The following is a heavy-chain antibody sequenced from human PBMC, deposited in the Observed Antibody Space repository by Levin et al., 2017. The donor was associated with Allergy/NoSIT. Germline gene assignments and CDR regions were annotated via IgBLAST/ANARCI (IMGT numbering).Heavy chain of an antibody. CDR3: ASIAGPKRNDY. D-gene: IGHD1-26*01. J-gene: IGHJ4*02. V-gene: IGHV3-7*01. CDR1: GFTFSSYW. CDR2: IKQDGSEK. Sequence: RSGGSLRLSCAASGFTFSSYWMSWVRQAPGKGLEWVANIKQDGSEKYYVDSVKGRFTISRDNAKNSLYLQMNSLRAEDTAVYYCASIAGPKRNDYWGQGTLVTVSS.